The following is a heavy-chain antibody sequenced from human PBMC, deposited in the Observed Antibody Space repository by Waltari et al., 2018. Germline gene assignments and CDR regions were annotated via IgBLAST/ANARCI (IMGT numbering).Heavy chain of an antibody. V-gene: IGHV3-7*01. CDR3: ARDGDNLSPPFDY. CDR2: IQQDGSEK. J-gene: IGHJ4*02. Sequence: EVQLAESGGGLVQPGGSLRLSCAASGFTFSRYWMSWVRQAPGKGLEWVANIQQDGSEKYYVDSVKGRFTISRDNAKNSVSLQMNSLRVEDTAVYYCARDGDNLSPPFDYWGQGALVTVSS. CDR1: GFTFSRYW. D-gene: IGHD3-9*01.